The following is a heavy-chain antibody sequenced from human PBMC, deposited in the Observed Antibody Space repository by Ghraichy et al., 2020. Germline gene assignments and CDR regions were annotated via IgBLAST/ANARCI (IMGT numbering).Heavy chain of an antibody. V-gene: IGHV1-24*01. CDR2: FDPEDGET. D-gene: IGHD6-6*01. Sequence: ASVKVSCKVSGYTLTELSMHWVRQAPGKGLEWMGGFDPEDGETIYAQKFQGRVTMTEDTSTDTAYMELSSLRSEDTAVYYYAALYSSSSHYFDYWGQGTLVTVSS. J-gene: IGHJ4*02. CDR1: GYTLTELS. CDR3: AALYSSSSHYFDY.